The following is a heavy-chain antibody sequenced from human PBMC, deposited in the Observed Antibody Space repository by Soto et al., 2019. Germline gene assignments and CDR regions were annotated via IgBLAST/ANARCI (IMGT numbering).Heavy chain of an antibody. J-gene: IGHJ5*01. D-gene: IGHD7-27*01. CDR1: GDSISTVDYF. CDR3: ARGRHCLTGRCFPNWFDS. CDR2: IYKSATT. V-gene: IGHV4-30-4*01. Sequence: SETLSLTCSVSGDSISTVDYFWAWIRQPPGQALEYIGYIYKSATTYYNPSFESRVAISLDTSKSQFSLNVTSVTAADTAVYFCARGRHCLTGRCFPNWFDSWGQGTLVTVSS.